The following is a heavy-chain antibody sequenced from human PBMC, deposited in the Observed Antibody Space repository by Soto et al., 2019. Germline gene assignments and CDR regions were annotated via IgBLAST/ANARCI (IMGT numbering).Heavy chain of an antibody. CDR1: GFAFSGYW. CDR2: IKQDGSGK. CDR3: ARATSVDAY. J-gene: IGHJ4*02. Sequence: EVQLVESGGDLVQPGGSLSLSCEASGFAFSGYWMSWVRQAPGKGLEGVANIKQDGSGKYYVDSVKGRFTISRDNAKNSLYLQMNSLRVEDTAVYYCARATSVDAYWGQGTLVTVSS. V-gene: IGHV3-7*01. D-gene: IGHD5-12*01.